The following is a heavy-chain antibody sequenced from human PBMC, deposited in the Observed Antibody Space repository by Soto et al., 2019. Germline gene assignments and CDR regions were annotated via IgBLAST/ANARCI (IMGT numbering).Heavy chain of an antibody. Sequence: SETLSLTCTVSGGSISSYYWSWIRQPPGKGLEWIGHIYYSGSTNYNPSLKSRVTTSVDTSKNQFSLKLSSVTAADTAVYYCARGLYTMVRGVIRSGYWFDPWGQGTLVTVSS. V-gene: IGHV4-59*01. J-gene: IGHJ5*02. D-gene: IGHD3-10*01. CDR3: ARGLYTMVRGVIRSGYWFDP. CDR1: GGSISSYY. CDR2: IYYSGST.